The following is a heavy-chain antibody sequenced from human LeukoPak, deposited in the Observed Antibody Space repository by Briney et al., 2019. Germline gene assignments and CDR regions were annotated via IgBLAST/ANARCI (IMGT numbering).Heavy chain of an antibody. J-gene: IGHJ6*02. Sequence: SETLSLTCTVSGGSISSYYWSWIRQPPGKRLEWIGYIYYSGSTKYNPSLKSRVTISVDTSKNQFSLKLSSVTAADTAVYYCARDRRGLPPHYGMDVWGQGTTVTVSS. CDR2: IYYSGST. D-gene: IGHD5-18*01. CDR3: ARDRRGLPPHYGMDV. CDR1: GGSISSYY. V-gene: IGHV4-59*01.